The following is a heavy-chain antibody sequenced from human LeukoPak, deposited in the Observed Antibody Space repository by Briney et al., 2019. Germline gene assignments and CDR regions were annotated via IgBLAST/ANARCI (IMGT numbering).Heavy chain of an antibody. CDR1: GGSFSGYH. J-gene: IGHJ6*03. Sequence: SETLSLTCAVYGGSFSGYHWTWIRQSPGKGLEWIGDINPSGSTYYNPSLKSRLTISVNTSKNQFSLKLRSVTAADTAVYYCARGRHDITMIVVVMTSVSYYLDVWGKGTTVTVS. D-gene: IGHD3-22*01. CDR3: ARGRHDITMIVVVMTSVSYYLDV. V-gene: IGHV4-34*01. CDR2: INPSGST.